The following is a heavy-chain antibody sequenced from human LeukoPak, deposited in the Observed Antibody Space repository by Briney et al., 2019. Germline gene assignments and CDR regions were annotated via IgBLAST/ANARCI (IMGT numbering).Heavy chain of an antibody. CDR2: MNPNSGNT. Sequence: GASVKVSCKASGYTFTSYDINWVRQATGQGLEWMGWMNPNSGNTGYAQKSQGRVTMTRNTSISTAYMELSSLRSEDTAVYYCAVGATVNWFDPWGQGTLVTVSS. D-gene: IGHD1-26*01. CDR1: GYTFTSYD. J-gene: IGHJ5*02. V-gene: IGHV1-8*01. CDR3: AVGATVNWFDP.